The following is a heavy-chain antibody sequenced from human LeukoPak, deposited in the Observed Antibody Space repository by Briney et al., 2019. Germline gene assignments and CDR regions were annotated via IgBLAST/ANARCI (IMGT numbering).Heavy chain of an antibody. V-gene: IGHV3-23*01. Sequence: GGFLRLSCAASGFTFSSYAMSWVRQAPGKGLEWVSGISGSGGSTYNADSVKGRFTISRDNSKNTLYLLMNTLRAEDTAVYYCATVKDMTSWAYDCWGQGTLVTVSS. CDR3: ATVKDMTSWAYDC. CDR2: ISGSGGST. J-gene: IGHJ4*02. CDR1: GFTFSSYA. D-gene: IGHD5-12*01.